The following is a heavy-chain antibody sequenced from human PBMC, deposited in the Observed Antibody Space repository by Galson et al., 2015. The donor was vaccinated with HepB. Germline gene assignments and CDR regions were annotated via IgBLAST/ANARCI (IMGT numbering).Heavy chain of an antibody. Sequence: SLRLSCAASGFTFSNCAMSWVRQAPGKGLEWVSAISGGGGSTYYADSVKGRFTISRDNSKSTLSLQMNSLRAEDTAVYFCAKFAINYESTFVSYGMDVWSQGTTVAVSS. CDR1: GFTFSNCA. V-gene: IGHV3-23*01. D-gene: IGHD3-22*01. CDR2: ISGGGGST. CDR3: AKFAINYESTFVSYGMDV. J-gene: IGHJ6*02.